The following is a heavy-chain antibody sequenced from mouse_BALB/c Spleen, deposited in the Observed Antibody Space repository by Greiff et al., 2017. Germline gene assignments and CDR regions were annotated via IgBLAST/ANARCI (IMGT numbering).Heavy chain of an antibody. J-gene: IGHJ2*01. CDR2: ISSGGST. V-gene: IGHV5-6-5*01. CDR1: GFTFSSYA. Sequence: EVHLVESGGGLVKPGGSLKLSCAASGFTFSSYAMSWVRQTPEKRLEWVASISSGGSTYYPDSVKGRFTISRDNARNILYLQMSSLRSEVTAIYYCAREGGYGNYVSYWGQGSTLTVSS. D-gene: IGHD2-1*01. CDR3: AREGGYGNYVSY.